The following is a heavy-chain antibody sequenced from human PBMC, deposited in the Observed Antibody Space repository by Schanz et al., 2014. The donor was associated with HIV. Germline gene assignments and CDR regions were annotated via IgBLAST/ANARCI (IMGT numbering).Heavy chain of an antibody. CDR2: IYSGGRT. J-gene: IGHJ4*02. CDR3: ANEEVPNDY. Sequence: EVQLLESGGGLVQPGGSLRLSCAASGFTFSTYAMTWVRQAPGKGLECVSVIYSGGRTYYADSVKGRFTISRDNSKNTVYLQMNSLRVEDTAVYYCANEEVPNDYWGQGTLVTVSS. V-gene: IGHV3-23*03. CDR1: GFTFSTYA.